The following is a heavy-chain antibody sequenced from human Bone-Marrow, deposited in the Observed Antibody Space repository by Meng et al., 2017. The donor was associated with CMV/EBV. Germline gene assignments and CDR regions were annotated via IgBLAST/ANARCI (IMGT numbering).Heavy chain of an antibody. CDR3: ARGRATWGV. CDR2: INHSGST. CDR1: GFTFSSYS. D-gene: IGHD7-27*01. Sequence: GSLRLSCAASGFTFSSYSMNWVRQAPGKGLEWIGEINHSGSTNYNSSLKSRVTISLDTSKNQFSLRLTSVTAADTAVYYCARGRATWGVWGQGTTVTVSS. J-gene: IGHJ6*02. V-gene: IGHV4-34*01.